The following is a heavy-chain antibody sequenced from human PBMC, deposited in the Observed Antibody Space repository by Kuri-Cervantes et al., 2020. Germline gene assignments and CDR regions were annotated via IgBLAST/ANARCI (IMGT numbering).Heavy chain of an antibody. V-gene: IGHV4-31*02. CDR3: ASQNYYDSSGYYYGPHYYYGMDV. D-gene: IGHD3-22*01. Sequence: LRLSCAASGFTFSSYGMHWIRQHPGKGLEWIGYIYYSGSTYYNPSLKSRVTISVDTSKNQFSLKLSSVTAADTAVYYCASQNYYDSSGYYYGPHYYYGMDVWGQGTTVTVSS. CDR2: IYYSGST. J-gene: IGHJ6*02. CDR1: GFTFSSYG.